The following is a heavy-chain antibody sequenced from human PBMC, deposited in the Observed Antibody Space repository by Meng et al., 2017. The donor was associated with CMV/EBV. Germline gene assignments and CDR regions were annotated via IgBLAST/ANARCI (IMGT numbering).Heavy chain of an antibody. Sequence: GESLKIPWAAPGCTFSGYAFHWVRQAPGKGLKWVAVISYDGNNKYYTDSVKGRFTISRDNSKNTLYLQMNSLRAEDTAVYYCARDRAGCSSTSCYSDAFDIWGQGTMVTVSS. CDR3: ARDRAGCSSTSCYSDAFDI. V-gene: IGHV3-30-3*01. D-gene: IGHD2-2*01. CDR1: GCTFSGYA. CDR2: ISYDGNNK. J-gene: IGHJ3*02.